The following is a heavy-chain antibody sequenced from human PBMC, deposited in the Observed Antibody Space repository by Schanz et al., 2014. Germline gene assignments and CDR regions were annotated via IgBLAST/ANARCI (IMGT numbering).Heavy chain of an antibody. CDR1: GVTFSSYA. CDR2: ISCAGSNK. CDR3: ARQPGRITVSGVVSNWFDP. J-gene: IGHJ5*02. Sequence: VQLLESGGGFVQPGGSLRLSCVASGVTFSSYAMSWVRQAPGKGLQWVALISCAGSNKYHAESVKGRFTISRDNSKNTLYLQMNSLRVEDTAVYYCARQPGRITVSGVVSNWFDPWGQGTLVTVSS. D-gene: IGHD3-3*01. V-gene: IGHV3-30*03.